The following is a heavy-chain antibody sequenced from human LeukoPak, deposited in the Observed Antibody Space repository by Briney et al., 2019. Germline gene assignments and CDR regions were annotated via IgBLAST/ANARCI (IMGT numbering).Heavy chain of an antibody. Sequence: GGSLRLSCAASGFTFSSYSMNWVRQAPGKGLEWVSSISSSSSYIYYADSVTGRFTISRDNAKNSLYLQMNSLRAEDTAVYYCARGPYGDYGDYWGQGTLVTVSS. V-gene: IGHV3-21*01. CDR1: GFTFSSYS. J-gene: IGHJ4*02. CDR2: ISSSSSYI. D-gene: IGHD4-17*01. CDR3: ARGPYGDYGDY.